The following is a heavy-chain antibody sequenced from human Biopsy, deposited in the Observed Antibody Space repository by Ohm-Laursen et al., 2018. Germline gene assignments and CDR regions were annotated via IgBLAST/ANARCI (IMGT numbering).Heavy chain of an antibody. Sequence: GTLSLTCAVSDGSINSYYWNWIRQPPGKGLEWIGNIYYSGSTNYNPSLRSRVTISVDRSKNQFSLELSSVTAADTAVYYRARVGAGAPSIDYFDYWGQGALVTVSS. CDR1: DGSINSYY. V-gene: IGHV4-59*01. J-gene: IGHJ4*02. CDR3: ARVGAGAPSIDYFDY. CDR2: IYYSGST. D-gene: IGHD1-26*01.